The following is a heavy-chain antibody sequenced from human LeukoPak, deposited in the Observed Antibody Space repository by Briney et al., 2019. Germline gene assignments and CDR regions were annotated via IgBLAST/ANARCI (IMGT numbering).Heavy chain of an antibody. CDR2: IYSGGSA. J-gene: IGHJ4*02. D-gene: IGHD3-22*01. V-gene: IGHV3-53*01. CDR3: ARDHGGDSTAYTDY. CDR1: GFTVSSNY. Sequence: GGSLRLSCAASGFTVSSNYMSWVRQAPGEGLEWVSVIYSGGSAYHADSVKGRFTISRDNSKNTLYLQMNSLRAEDTAVYYCARDHGGDSTAYTDYWGQGTLVTVSS.